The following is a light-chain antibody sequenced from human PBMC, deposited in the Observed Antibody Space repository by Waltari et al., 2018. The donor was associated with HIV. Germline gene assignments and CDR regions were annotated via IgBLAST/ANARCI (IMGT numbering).Light chain of an antibody. CDR3: QHFASTRWT. V-gene: IGKV3-20*01. Sequence: EIVLTQSPVTLSVSPGESATLSCRASQSFSSTYLAWYQQKPGQAPRLLIYGASNRATGIPDRFSGSGSGTDFTLTISRLEPEDFAVYYCQHFASTRWTFGQGTKVEIK. CDR1: QSFSSTY. J-gene: IGKJ1*01. CDR2: GAS.